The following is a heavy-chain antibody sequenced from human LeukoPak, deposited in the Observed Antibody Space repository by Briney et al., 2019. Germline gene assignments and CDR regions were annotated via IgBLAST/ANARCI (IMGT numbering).Heavy chain of an antibody. CDR2: ITHTGNT. CDR3: ARGNLVVVAAANRAHSYMDV. Sequence: SETLSLTCALYGGSFSGYHWTWIRQPPGEGLEWIGEITHTGNTNYNPTLKSRVTISADTSKTQFSLKLSSVTAADTAVYYCARGNLVVVAAANRAHSYMDVWAKGTTVTVSS. CDR1: GGSFSGYH. D-gene: IGHD2-2*01. J-gene: IGHJ6*03. V-gene: IGHV4-34*01.